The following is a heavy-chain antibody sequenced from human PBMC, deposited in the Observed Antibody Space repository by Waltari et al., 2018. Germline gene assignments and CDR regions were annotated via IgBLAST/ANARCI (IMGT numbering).Heavy chain of an antibody. CDR1: GDFPSDDH. CDR2: RRNTGAT. D-gene: IGHD3-9*01. J-gene: IGHJ4*02. CDR3: ARLPTKYFDSLGWGFFDQ. Sequence: HVQLQESGPGLVKPSETLSPTCSSSGDFPSDDHWTWSRQAPGKGLEWIAYRRNTGATKCTPSLESRVTLSADTSKKQFSLRLTSVTAADTAVYFCARLPTKYFDSLGWGFFDQWGQGILVTVSS. V-gene: IGHV4-59*08.